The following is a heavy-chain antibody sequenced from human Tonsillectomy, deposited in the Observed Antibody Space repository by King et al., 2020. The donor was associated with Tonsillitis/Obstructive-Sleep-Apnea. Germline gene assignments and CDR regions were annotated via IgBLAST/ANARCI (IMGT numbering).Heavy chain of an antibody. J-gene: IGHJ4*02. V-gene: IGHV4-4*02. CDR1: GASISSSHW. CDR3: VRNGAFYFEY. Sequence: QLQESGPGLVKPSGTLSLTCAVSGASISSSHWWSWVRQPPGQGLEWIGEISHSGSTNFNPPLKSRVTISLDYSRNQFSLNLHSVTAADTAVYYCVRNGAFYFEYWGQGTLVTVSS. CDR2: ISHSGST. D-gene: IGHD2-8*01.